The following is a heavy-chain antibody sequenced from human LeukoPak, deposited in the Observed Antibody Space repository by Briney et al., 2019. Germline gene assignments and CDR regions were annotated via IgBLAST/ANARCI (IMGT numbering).Heavy chain of an antibody. CDR2: IIPILGTA. D-gene: IGHD3-10*01. CDR1: GGTFSSYA. V-gene: IGHV1-69*13. J-gene: IGHJ4*02. Sequence: SVKVSCKASGGTFSSYAISWVRQAPGQGLEWMGGIIPILGTANYAQKFQGRVAITADESTSTAYMELSSLRSEDTAVYYCARVRFGELLYSGKGLYYFDYWGQGTLVTVSS. CDR3: ARVRFGELLYSGKGLYYFDY.